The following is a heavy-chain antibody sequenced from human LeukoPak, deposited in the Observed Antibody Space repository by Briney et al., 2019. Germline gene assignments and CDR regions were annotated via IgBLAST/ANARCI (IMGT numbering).Heavy chain of an antibody. V-gene: IGHV3-74*01. D-gene: IGHD6-13*01. CDR1: GFTFSSYW. CDR3: ARGSRYSSSWRALDY. Sequence: GGSLRLSCAASGFTFSSYWMHWVRQAPGEGLVWVSRINTDGSSTSYADSVKGRFTISRDNAKNTLYLQMNSLRAEDTAVYYCARGSRYSSSWRALDYWGQGTLVTVSS. CDR2: INTDGSST. J-gene: IGHJ4*02.